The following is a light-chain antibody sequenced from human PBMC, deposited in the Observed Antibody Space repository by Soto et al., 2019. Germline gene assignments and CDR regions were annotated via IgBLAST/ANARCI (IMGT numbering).Light chain of an antibody. J-gene: IGLJ1*01. CDR3: FSYAGSSNLV. Sequence: QSALTQPASVSGSPGQSITLSCTGTSSDVGSYNRVSWYQHHPGKAHKLRIYEVSKRPSGVSNRFAGSKSCNTASLTISGLQAEDVADDYCFSYAGSSNLVFGTGTKVTVL. V-gene: IGLV2-23*02. CDR1: SSDVGSYNR. CDR2: EVS.